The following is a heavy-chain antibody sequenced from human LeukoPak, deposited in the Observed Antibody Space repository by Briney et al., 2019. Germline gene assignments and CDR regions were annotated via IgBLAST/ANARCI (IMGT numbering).Heavy chain of an antibody. J-gene: IGHJ4*02. CDR3: AKGTDFTMIVLTPLDY. CDR2: ISSSSSYI. D-gene: IGHD3-22*01. Sequence: GGSLRLSCAASGFTFSSYSMNWVRQAPGKGLEWVSSISSSSSYIYYADSVKGRFTISRDNAKNSLYLQMNSLRAEDTAVYYCAKGTDFTMIVLTPLDYWGQGTLVTVSS. V-gene: IGHV3-21*01. CDR1: GFTFSSYS.